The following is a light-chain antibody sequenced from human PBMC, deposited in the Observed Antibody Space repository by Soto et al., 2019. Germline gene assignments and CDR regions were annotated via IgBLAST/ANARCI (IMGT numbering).Light chain of an antibody. V-gene: IGKV3-11*01. CDR3: QQRSNSPIT. CDR1: QSVSSY. CDR2: DAS. Sequence: EIVLTQSPATLSLSPGERATLSCRASQSVSSYLAWYQQKPGQAPRLLIYDASNRATGIPARFSGSGSGTDFTLTISRLAPEDFAPYYCQQRSNSPITFGQGTRLEIK. J-gene: IGKJ5*01.